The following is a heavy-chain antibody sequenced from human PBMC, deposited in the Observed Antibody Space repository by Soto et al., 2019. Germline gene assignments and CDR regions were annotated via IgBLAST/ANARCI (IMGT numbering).Heavy chain of an antibody. J-gene: IGHJ5*02. CDR3: ARTQEGYCSSTSCQGGWFDP. D-gene: IGHD2-2*01. V-gene: IGHV2-70*04. Sequence: SGPTLVNPTQTLTLTCTFSGFSLSTSGMRVSWIRQPPGKALEWLARIDWDDDKFYSTSLKTRLTISKDTSKNQVVLTMTNMDPVDTATYYCARTQEGYCSSTSCQGGWFDPWGQGTLVTV. CDR2: IDWDDDK. CDR1: GFSLSTSGMR.